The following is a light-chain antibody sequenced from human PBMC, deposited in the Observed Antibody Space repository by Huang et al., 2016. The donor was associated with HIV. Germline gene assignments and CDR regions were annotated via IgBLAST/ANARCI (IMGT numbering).Light chain of an antibody. V-gene: IGKV3-11*01. CDR2: DAS. J-gene: IGKJ3*01. Sequence: EIVLTQSPATLALSPGERASLSCRASQSVSRYVAWYHQKPGQAPRLLIYDASYRASGIPARFSGSGSGTDFTLTISSLEPEDSGVFYCQQRSNWGGAFGPGTKVEI. CDR1: QSVSRY. CDR3: QQRSNWGGA.